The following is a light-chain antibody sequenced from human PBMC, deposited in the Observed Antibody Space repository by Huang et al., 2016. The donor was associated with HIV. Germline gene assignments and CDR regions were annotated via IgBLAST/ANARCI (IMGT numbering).Light chain of an antibody. CDR3: QQSFTVPRT. V-gene: IGKV1-39*01. CDR2: TAS. CDR1: QNIGKS. J-gene: IGKJ1*01. Sequence: DIQMTQSPPSLSASVGDRVTFTCRADQNIGKSLNWYQQKPGKGPKLLVYTASTLESGVPSRFSGSGSGSRFTLNIRNLKPEDFATYYCQQSFTVPRTFG.